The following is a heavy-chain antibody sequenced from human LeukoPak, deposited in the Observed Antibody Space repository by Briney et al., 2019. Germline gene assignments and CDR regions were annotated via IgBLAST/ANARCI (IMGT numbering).Heavy chain of an antibody. J-gene: IGHJ4*02. Sequence: SETLSLTCAVSGDSIIGSYWSWIRQAPGKGLEWIGYIYYSVGTDYNPSLKSRVTISVDMSKKQISLRLTSVTAADTAVYYCARRRYYDSSGYNPTYYFDYWGQGILVTVSS. CDR3: ARRRYYDSSGYNPTYYFDY. CDR2: IYYSVGT. CDR1: GDSIIGSY. V-gene: IGHV4-59*01. D-gene: IGHD3-22*01.